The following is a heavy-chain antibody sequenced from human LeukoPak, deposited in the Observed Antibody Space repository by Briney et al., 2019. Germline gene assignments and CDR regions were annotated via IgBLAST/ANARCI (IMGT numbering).Heavy chain of an antibody. CDR3: ARDGLGWIAY. CDR1: GGSFSGYY. V-gene: IGHV4-30-2*01. D-gene: IGHD2-2*03. Sequence: SETLSLTCAVYGGSFSGYYWSWIRQPPGKGLEWIGYIYHSGSTYYNPSLKSRVTISVDRSKNQFSLKLSSVTAADTAVYYCARDGLGWIAYWGQGTLVTVSS. CDR2: IYHSGST. J-gene: IGHJ4*02.